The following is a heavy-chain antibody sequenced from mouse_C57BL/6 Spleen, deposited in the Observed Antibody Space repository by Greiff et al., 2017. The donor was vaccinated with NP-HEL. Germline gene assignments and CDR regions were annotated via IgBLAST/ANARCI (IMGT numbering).Heavy chain of an antibody. J-gene: IGHJ4*01. CDR2: INPNNGGT. Sequence: EVKLVESGPELVKPGASVKMSCKASGYTFTDYNMHWVKQSHGKSLEWIGYINPNNGGTSYNQKFKGKATLTVNKSSSTAYMELRSLTSEDSAVYYCARFGYYYGSYAMEYWGQGTSVTVSS. CDR1: GYTFTDYN. V-gene: IGHV1-22*01. D-gene: IGHD1-1*01. CDR3: ARFGYYYGSYAMEY.